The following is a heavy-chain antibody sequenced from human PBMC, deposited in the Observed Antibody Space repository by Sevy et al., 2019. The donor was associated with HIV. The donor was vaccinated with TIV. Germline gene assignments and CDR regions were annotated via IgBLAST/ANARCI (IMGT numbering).Heavy chain of an antibody. J-gene: IGHJ4*02. CDR3: AKDPYDILTGYYY. CDR1: GFTFSSYA. D-gene: IGHD3-9*01. V-gene: IGHV3-23*01. Sequence: GGSLRLSCAASGFTFSSYAMSWVRQAPGKGLEWVSAISGSGGSTYYADSVKGRFTISRDNSKNTLYLQMNSLRAEDTDVYYCAKDPYDILTGYYYWGQGTLVTVSS. CDR2: ISGSGGST.